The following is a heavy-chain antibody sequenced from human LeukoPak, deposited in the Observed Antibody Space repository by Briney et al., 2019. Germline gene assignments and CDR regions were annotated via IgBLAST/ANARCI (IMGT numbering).Heavy chain of an antibody. V-gene: IGHV1-2*06. J-gene: IGHJ5*02. CDR2: INLITGVA. CDR3: ARARPSAAVPVGNWFDP. Sequence: ASVKVSCKTSGFNLTGYYINWVRQAPGQGLEWMGRINLITGVANYAPKFKGSITLTRDTSISTAYMKVNSLRSDDTAVFYCARARPSAAVPVGNWFDPWGQGTLVTVSS. D-gene: IGHD6-25*01. CDR1: GFNLTGYY.